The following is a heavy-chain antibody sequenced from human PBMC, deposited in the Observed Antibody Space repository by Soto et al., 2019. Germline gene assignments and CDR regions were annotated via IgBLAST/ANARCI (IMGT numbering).Heavy chain of an antibody. V-gene: IGHV3-33*01. Sequence: QVQLVESGGGVVQPGRSLRLSCAASGFTFSSYGMHWVRQAPGKGLEWVAVIWYDGSNKYYADAVKGRFTISRDNSKITLYLQMNSLRAEDSAVYYCARDRSPDSIRGYGAYDSLLWYFDLWGRGTLVTVSS. CDR3: ARDRSPDSIRGYGAYDSLLWYFDL. J-gene: IGHJ2*01. CDR2: IWYDGSNK. D-gene: IGHD5-12*01. CDR1: GFTFSSYG.